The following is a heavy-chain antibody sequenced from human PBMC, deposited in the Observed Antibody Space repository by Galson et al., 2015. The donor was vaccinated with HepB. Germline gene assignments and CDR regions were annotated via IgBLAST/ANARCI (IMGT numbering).Heavy chain of an antibody. J-gene: IGHJ4*02. CDR3: ARGPHMVRGANLNY. Sequence: SVKVSCKASGYTFTSYAMHWVRQAPGQRLEWMGWINAGNGNTKYSQKFQGRVTITRDTSASTAYMELSSLRSEDTAVYYCARGPHMVRGANLNYWGQGTLVTVSS. CDR1: GYTFTSYA. CDR2: INAGNGNT. D-gene: IGHD3-10*01. V-gene: IGHV1-3*01.